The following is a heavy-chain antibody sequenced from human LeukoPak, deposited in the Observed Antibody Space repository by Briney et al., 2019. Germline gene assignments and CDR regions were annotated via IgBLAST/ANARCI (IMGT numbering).Heavy chain of an antibody. CDR2: IYYNRKS. CDR3: ARVGYSSSWFYYYYMDV. J-gene: IGHJ6*03. D-gene: IGHD6-13*01. Sequence: SETLSLTCTVSGGSISSSSYYWGWIRQPPGKGVEWIWSIYYNRKSYYNPSLKSRVTIGVDTSKNQFSLKLSSVTAADTAVYYCARVGYSSSWFYYYYMDVWGKGTTVTVSS. CDR1: GGSISSSSYY. V-gene: IGHV4-39*01.